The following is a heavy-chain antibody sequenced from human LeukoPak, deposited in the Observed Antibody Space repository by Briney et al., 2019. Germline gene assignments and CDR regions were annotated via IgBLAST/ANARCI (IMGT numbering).Heavy chain of an antibody. CDR2: ISGDGGST. D-gene: IGHD3-16*01. Sequence: AVSLRLSCAASGFTFDDYVMHWVRQASGKGLEWVALISGDGGSTSYADSVKGRFTISRDNSKNSLCLQMNSLTTEDTALYYCGTRLGYWGQGTLVTVSS. J-gene: IGHJ4*02. CDR1: GFTFDDYV. CDR3: GTRLGY. V-gene: IGHV3-43*02.